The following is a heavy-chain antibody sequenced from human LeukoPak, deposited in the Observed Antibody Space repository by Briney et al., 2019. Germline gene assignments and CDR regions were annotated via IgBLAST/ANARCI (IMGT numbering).Heavy chain of an antibody. CDR2: IYTSGST. D-gene: IGHD5-24*01. CDR3: ARDPLGGDGYNFSGN. CDR1: GGSISSGSYY. J-gene: IGHJ4*02. V-gene: IGHV4-61*02. Sequence: SQTLSLTCTVSGGSISSGSYYWSWIRQPAGKGLEWIGRIYTSGSTNYNPSLKSRVTISVDTSKNQFSLKLSSVTAADTAVYYCARDPLGGDGYNFSGNWGQGTLVTVSS.